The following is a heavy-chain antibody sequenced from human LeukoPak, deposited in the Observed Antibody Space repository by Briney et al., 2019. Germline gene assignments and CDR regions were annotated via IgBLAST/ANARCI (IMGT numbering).Heavy chain of an antibody. J-gene: IGHJ4*02. CDR1: GGTFNSYA. CDR2: IIPIFGTA. D-gene: IGHD4-23*01. Sequence: ASVKVSCKASGGTFNSYAISWVRQAPGQGREWMGGIIPIFGTANYAQKFQGRVTITADESTSTAYMELSSLRSEDTAVYYCARDGYGGNPGNYWGQGTLVTVSS. CDR3: ARDGYGGNPGNY. V-gene: IGHV1-69*13.